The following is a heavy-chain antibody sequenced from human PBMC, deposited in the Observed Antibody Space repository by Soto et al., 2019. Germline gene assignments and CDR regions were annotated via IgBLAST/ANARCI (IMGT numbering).Heavy chain of an antibody. V-gene: IGHV1-46*01. Sequence: ASVKVSCKASGYTFTSYYMHWVRQAPGQGLEWMGIINPSGGSTSYAQKFQGRVTMTRDTSTSTVYMELSSLRSEDTAVYYCARQGIVVVTDAMNYYYGMHVWGQGTTVTVSS. D-gene: IGHD2-2*01. CDR3: ARQGIVVVTDAMNYYYGMHV. J-gene: IGHJ6*02. CDR1: GYTFTSYY. CDR2: INPSGGST.